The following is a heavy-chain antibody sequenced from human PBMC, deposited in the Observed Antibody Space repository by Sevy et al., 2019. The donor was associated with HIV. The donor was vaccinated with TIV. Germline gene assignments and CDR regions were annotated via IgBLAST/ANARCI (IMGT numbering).Heavy chain of an antibody. CDR1: GFTFSSYA. Sequence: GGSLGLSCAASGFTFSSYAMHWVRQAPGKGLEWVAVISYDGSNKYYADSVKGRFTISRDNSKNTLYLQMNSLRAEDTAVYYCARDRTSSGYYDYWGQGTLVTVSS. CDR2: ISYDGSNK. D-gene: IGHD3-22*01. V-gene: IGHV3-30*04. CDR3: ARDRTSSGYYDY. J-gene: IGHJ4*02.